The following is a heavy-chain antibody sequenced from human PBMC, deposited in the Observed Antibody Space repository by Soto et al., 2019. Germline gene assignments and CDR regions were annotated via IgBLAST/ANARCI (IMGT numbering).Heavy chain of an antibody. Sequence: SETLSLTCTVSGGSISSYYWSWIRQPPGKGLEWIGYIYYSGSTNYNPSLKSRVTISVDTSKNQFSLKLSSVTAADTAVYYCARGEGTAMVMEAFDIWGQGTMVTVSS. CDR1: GGSISSYY. J-gene: IGHJ3*02. V-gene: IGHV4-59*01. CDR2: IYYSGST. CDR3: ARGEGTAMVMEAFDI. D-gene: IGHD5-18*01.